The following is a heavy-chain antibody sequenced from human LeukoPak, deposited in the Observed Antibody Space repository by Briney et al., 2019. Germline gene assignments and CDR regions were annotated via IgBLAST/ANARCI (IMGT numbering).Heavy chain of an antibody. D-gene: IGHD6-19*01. J-gene: IGHJ4*02. Sequence: PGGSLRLSCAASGFTFSSYAMSWVRQAPGKGLEWVSAISGSGGSTYYADSVKGRFTISRDNSKNTLYLQMNGLRAEDTAVYYCAKDGDPSGWYDKWLDYWGQGTLVTVSS. CDR3: AKDGDPSGWYDKWLDY. CDR1: GFTFSSYA. CDR2: ISGSGGST. V-gene: IGHV3-23*01.